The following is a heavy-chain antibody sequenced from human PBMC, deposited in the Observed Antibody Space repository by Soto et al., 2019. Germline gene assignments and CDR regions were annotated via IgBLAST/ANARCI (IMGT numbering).Heavy chain of an antibody. CDR2: IYYSGST. D-gene: IGHD2-15*01. Sequence: PSETLSLTCTVSGGSISSYYWSWIRQPPGKGLEWIGYIYYSGSTNYNPSLKSRVTISVDTSKNQFSLKLSSVTAADTAVYYCARDGGYCSGGSCYYYYGMDVWGQGTTVTVSS. CDR3: ARDGGYCSGGSCYYYYGMDV. CDR1: GGSISSYY. V-gene: IGHV4-59*01. J-gene: IGHJ6*02.